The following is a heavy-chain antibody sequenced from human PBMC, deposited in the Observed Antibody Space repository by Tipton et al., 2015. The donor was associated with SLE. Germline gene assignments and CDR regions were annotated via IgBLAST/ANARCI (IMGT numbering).Heavy chain of an antibody. J-gene: IGHJ6*02. CDR3: AGDLPASGRYYGMDV. CDR1: AYTFTNYG. V-gene: IGHV1-18*01. D-gene: IGHD6-19*01. CDR2: ISGYKGNT. Sequence: QLVQSGAEVKKPGASVKVSCKASAYTFTNYGISWVRQAPGQGLEWMGWISGYKGNTNYAQNLQGRVTMTTDTSTSTAYMELRSLRAEDAAVYYCAGDLPASGRYYGMDVWGQGTTVTVSS.